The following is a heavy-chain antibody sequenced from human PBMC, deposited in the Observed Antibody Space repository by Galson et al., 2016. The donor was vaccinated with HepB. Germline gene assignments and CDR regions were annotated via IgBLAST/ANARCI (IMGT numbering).Heavy chain of an antibody. D-gene: IGHD6-13*01. CDR3: ARDDPLIAAASDY. CDR2: ISAYNGNT. CDR1: GYIFTHYG. J-gene: IGHJ4*02. V-gene: IGHV1-18*01. Sequence: SVKVSCKASGYIFTHYGISWVRQAPGQGLQWMGWISAYNGNTNYAQKLQGRVTMTTDTSTSAAYMELRSLRSDDTAVYYCARDDPLIAAASDYWGQGTLVTVSS.